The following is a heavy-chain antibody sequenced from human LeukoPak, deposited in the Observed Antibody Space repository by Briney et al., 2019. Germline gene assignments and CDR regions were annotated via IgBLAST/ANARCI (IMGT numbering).Heavy chain of an antibody. CDR1: LFTFSDYW. J-gene: IGHJ1*01. CDR3: ARAPSEIGGYYPEYFRH. Sequence: GGSLRLSCAASLFTFSDYWMHWVRQAPGKGLVWVSRINSDGSTTIYADYVKGRFTISRNNAKSTVYLQMNSLRAEDTAVYYCARAPSEIGGYYPEYFRHWGQGTRVTVSS. CDR2: INSDGSTT. V-gene: IGHV3-74*01. D-gene: IGHD3-22*01.